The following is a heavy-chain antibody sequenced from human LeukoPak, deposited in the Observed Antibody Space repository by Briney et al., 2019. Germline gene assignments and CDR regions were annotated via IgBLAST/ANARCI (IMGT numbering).Heavy chain of an antibody. D-gene: IGHD6-13*01. CDR2: IIPILGIA. Sequence: SVKVSCKASGGTFSSYAISWVRQAPGQGLEWMGRIIPILGIANYAQKFQGRVTITADRSTSTAYMELSSLRSEDTAVYYCARDHGFSSSWYRRNNWFDPWGQGTLVTVSS. J-gene: IGHJ5*02. V-gene: IGHV1-69*04. CDR1: GGTFSSYA. CDR3: ARDHGFSSSWYRRNNWFDP.